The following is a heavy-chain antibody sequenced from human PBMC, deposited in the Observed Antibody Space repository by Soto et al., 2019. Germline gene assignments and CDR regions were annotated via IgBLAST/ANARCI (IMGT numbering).Heavy chain of an antibody. CDR1: GFTVGSNY. V-gene: IGHV3-66*01. J-gene: IGHJ4*02. Sequence: EVQLVESGGGLVQPGGSLRLSCAASGFTVGSNYMSWVRQAPGKGLEWVSVIYSGGSTYYADSVKGRFTISRDNSNNTLYLQLNSLRAEDTAVYYCAREVAVAGAFDYWGQGTLVTVSS. CDR2: IYSGGST. D-gene: IGHD6-19*01. CDR3: AREVAVAGAFDY.